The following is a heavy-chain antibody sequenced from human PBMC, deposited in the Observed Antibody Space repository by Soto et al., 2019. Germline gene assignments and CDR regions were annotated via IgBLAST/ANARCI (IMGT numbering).Heavy chain of an antibody. V-gene: IGHV4-39*01. J-gene: IGHJ4*02. Sequence: SETLSLTCTVSGGSISSSSYYWGWIRQPPGKGLEWIGSIYYSGSTYYNPSLKSRVTISVDTSKNQFSLKLSSVTAADTAVYYCARLGDYDFWSGSTFDYWGQGTLVTVSS. CDR2: IYYSGST. D-gene: IGHD3-3*01. CDR3: ARLGDYDFWSGSTFDY. CDR1: GGSISSSSYY.